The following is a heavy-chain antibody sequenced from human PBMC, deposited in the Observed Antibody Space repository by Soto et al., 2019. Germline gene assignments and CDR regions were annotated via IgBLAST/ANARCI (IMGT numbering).Heavy chain of an antibody. CDR1: EFGFGSFG. Sequence: ESGGDVVQPGRSLSLSCAASEFGFGSFGMHWVRQAPGQGLEWLAFISRDGLNTFYADSVRGRFTLSRDYSKSTMYLQMSALRDECTALYYCARGNLCFDFDSWGRGTLVTVSS. CDR2: ISRDGLNT. V-gene: IGHV3-30*05. CDR3: ARGNLCFDFDS. J-gene: IGHJ4*02. D-gene: IGHD2-21*01.